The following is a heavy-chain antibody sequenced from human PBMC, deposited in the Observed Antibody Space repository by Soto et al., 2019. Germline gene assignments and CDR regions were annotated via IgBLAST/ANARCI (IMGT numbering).Heavy chain of an antibody. CDR3: ESGVGGYSDGGFDS. D-gene: IGHD5-18*01. Sequence: SETLSLTCAVYGGSFSDHYWSWIRQTPGKGREWIGEINNSGSTNYNPTFKSRVTISVDTSKNQFSLYLSSVTAADTAVIYCESGVGGYSDGGFDSWGQGTLVTVSS. J-gene: IGHJ5*01. V-gene: IGHV4-34*01. CDR2: INNSGST. CDR1: GGSFSDHY.